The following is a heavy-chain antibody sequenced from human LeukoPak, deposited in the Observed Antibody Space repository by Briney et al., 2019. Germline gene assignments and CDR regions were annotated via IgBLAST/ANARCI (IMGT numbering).Heavy chain of an antibody. J-gene: IGHJ4*02. CDR2: IKQDGSEK. D-gene: IGHD5-18*01. CDR3: ARDLPIDTAMVESNGFDY. V-gene: IGHV3-7*01. Sequence: GGSLRLSCAASGFTFSSYWMSWVRQAPGKGLEWVANIKQDGSEKHYVDSVKGRFTISRDNAKNSLYLQMNSLRAEDAAVYYCARDLPIDTAMVESNGFDYWGQGTLVTVSS. CDR1: GFTFSSYW.